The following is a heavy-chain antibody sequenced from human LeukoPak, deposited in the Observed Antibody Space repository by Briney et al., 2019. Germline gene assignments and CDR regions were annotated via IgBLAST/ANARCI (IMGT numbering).Heavy chain of an antibody. CDR1: GGSISSYC. CDR2: IYTSGGT. V-gene: IGHV4-4*07. Sequence: PSETLSLTCTVSGGSISSYCWSWIRQPAGKGLEWIGRIYTSGGTNYNPSLKSRVTISVDKSKNQFSLKLSSVTAADTAVYYCARSLTGYYYYMDVWGKGTTVTVSS. J-gene: IGHJ6*03. CDR3: ARSLTGYYYYMDV.